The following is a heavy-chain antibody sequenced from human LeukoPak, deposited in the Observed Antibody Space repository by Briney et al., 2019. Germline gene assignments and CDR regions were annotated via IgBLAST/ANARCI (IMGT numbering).Heavy chain of an antibody. CDR3: ARDRRYCSSTSCYDPNWFDP. D-gene: IGHD2-2*01. V-gene: IGHV4-39*07. Sequence: PSETLSLTCTVSGGSISSSSYYWGWIRQPPGKGLEWIGSIYYSGSTYYNPSLKSRVTISVDTSKNQFSLKLSSVTAADTAVYYCARDRRYCSSTSCYDPNWFDPWGQGTLVTVSS. CDR1: GGSISSSSYY. CDR2: IYYSGST. J-gene: IGHJ5*02.